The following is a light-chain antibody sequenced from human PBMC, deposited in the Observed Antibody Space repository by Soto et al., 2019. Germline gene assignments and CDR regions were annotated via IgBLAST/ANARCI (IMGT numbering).Light chain of an antibody. Sequence: LTQPASVSGSPGQSITISCTGTSSDVGGYNYVSWYQQHPGKAPKLMIYDVSNRPSGVSNRFSGFKSGNTASLTISGLHAEVEADYYCSSYTTSSTYVFGTGTKVTVL. J-gene: IGLJ1*01. CDR2: DVS. V-gene: IGLV2-14*03. CDR3: SSYTTSSTYV. CDR1: SSDVGGYNY.